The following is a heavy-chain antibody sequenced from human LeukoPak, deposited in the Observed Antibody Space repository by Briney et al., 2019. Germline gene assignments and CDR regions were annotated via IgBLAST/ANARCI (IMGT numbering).Heavy chain of an antibody. CDR3: ARNCPRNFDS. CDR2: INTNTGNQ. Sequence: ASVKVSCKASGYTFTTYAMNWVRQAPGQGLELMGWINTNTGNQTYAQGFTGRFVFSLDTSVSTAYLQISSLKAEDTAVYYCARNCPRNFDSWGQGTLVTVSS. J-gene: IGHJ4*02. CDR1: GYTFTTYA. D-gene: IGHD1-1*01. V-gene: IGHV7-4-1*02.